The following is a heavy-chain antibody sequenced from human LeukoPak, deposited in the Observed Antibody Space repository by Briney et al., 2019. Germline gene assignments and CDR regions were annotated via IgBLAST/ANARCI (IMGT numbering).Heavy chain of an antibody. V-gene: IGHV4-59*08. D-gene: IGHD2/OR15-2a*01. Sequence: SETLSLTCTVSGGPISSYYWSWIRQPPGKGLEWIAYISDIGSINYNPSLKSRVTISLDTSKSQFSLKLSSVTAADTAVYYCAGHHPRNTVDFWGQGTLVTVSS. J-gene: IGHJ4*02. CDR3: AGHHPRNTVDF. CDR1: GGPISSYY. CDR2: ISDIGSI.